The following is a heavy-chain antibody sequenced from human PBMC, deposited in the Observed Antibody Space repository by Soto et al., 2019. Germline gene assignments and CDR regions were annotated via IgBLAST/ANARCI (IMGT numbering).Heavy chain of an antibody. CDR1: GGSFSSYY. Sequence: QVQLQQWGAGLLKPSETLSLTCAVYGGSFSSYYWSWIRQPPVKGLEWIGQINHYGSTDYNPSLKSWVTVAVDTSKNHFSLRLSSVTAADTAMYYCATHCSSTSCYYTFDPWGQGTLVTVSS. V-gene: IGHV4-34*01. D-gene: IGHD2-2*01. J-gene: IGHJ5*02. CDR3: ATHCSSTSCYYTFDP. CDR2: INHYGST.